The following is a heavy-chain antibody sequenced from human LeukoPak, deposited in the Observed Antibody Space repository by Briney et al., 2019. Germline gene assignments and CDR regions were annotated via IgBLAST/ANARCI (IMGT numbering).Heavy chain of an antibody. CDR3: ARGVGYCSSTSCYTPYYYYMDV. D-gene: IGHD2-2*02. Sequence: PSETLSLTCTVSVGSISSYYWSWIRQPPGKGLEWIGYIYYSGSTNYNPYLKSRVTISVDTSKNQFSLKLSSVTAADTAVYYCARGVGYCSSTSCYTPYYYYMDVWGKGTTVTVSS. CDR1: VGSISSYY. J-gene: IGHJ6*03. V-gene: IGHV4-59*01. CDR2: IYYSGST.